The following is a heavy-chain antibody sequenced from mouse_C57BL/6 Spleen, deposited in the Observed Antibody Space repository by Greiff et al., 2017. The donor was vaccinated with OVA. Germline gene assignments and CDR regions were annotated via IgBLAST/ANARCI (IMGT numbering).Heavy chain of an antibody. Sequence: QVQLQQPGAELVKPGASVKVSCKASGYTFTSYWMHWVKQRPGQGLEWIGRIHPSDSDTNYNQKFKGKAKLTVDKSSSTAYMQLSSLTSEDSAVYDCAMGGWFPHWYFDVWGTGTTVTVSS. V-gene: IGHV1-74*01. CDR2: IHPSDSDT. CDR3: AMGGWFPHWYFDV. J-gene: IGHJ1*03. CDR1: GYTFTSYW. D-gene: IGHD2-3*01.